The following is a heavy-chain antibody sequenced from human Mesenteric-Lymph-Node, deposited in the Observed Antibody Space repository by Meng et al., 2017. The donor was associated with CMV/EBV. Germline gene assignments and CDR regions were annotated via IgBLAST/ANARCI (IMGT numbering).Heavy chain of an antibody. D-gene: IGHD3-3*01. CDR3: AKAWSNHYFDY. Sequence: GESLKISCAASGFTFSSYAMHWVRQAPGKGLEWVAVISYDGSNKYYADSVKGRFTISRDNSKNPLYLQVNSLRAEDTAVYYCAKAWSNHYFDYWGQGTLVTVSS. CDR1: GFTFSSYA. CDR2: ISYDGSNK. V-gene: IGHV3-30*14. J-gene: IGHJ4*02.